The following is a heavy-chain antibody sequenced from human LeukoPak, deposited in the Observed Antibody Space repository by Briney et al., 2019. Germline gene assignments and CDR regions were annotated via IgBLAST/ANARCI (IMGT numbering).Heavy chain of an antibody. D-gene: IGHD4-17*01. J-gene: IGHJ4*02. Sequence: PSETLSLTCAVYGGSFSGYYWSWIRQPPGKGLEWIGEINHSGSTNYNPSLKGRVTISVDTSKNQFSLKLSSVTAADTAVYYCARAVTTVTTPNYFDYWGQGTLVTVSS. V-gene: IGHV4-34*01. CDR3: ARAVTTVTTPNYFDY. CDR2: INHSGST. CDR1: GGSFSGYY.